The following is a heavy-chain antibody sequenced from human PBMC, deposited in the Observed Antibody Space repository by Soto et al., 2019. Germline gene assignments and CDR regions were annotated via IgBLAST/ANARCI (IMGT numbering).Heavy chain of an antibody. D-gene: IGHD5-18*01. V-gene: IGHV4-39*01. J-gene: IGHJ4*02. Sequence: PSETLSLTCTVSGGSISSSSYYWGWIRQPPGKGLEWIGSIYYSGSTYYNPSLKSRVTISVDTSKNQFSLKLSFVTAADMAVYYCARHYATAMPIGDYWGQGTLVTVSS. CDR2: IYYSGST. CDR3: ARHYATAMPIGDY. CDR1: GGSISSSSYY.